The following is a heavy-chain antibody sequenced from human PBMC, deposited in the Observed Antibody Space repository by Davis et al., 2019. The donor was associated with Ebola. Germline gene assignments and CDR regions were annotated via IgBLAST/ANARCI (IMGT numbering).Heavy chain of an antibody. CDR3: VRELRGWGDFDY. D-gene: IGHD3-10*01. Sequence: AASVKVSFKSSLYTFTSYYFHWVRQPPGQGLEWMGIINPSGGTTTYAQKFHGRVNMTRDTSNNTLYMELSSLTSGDTAEYYCVRELRGWGDFDYWGQGTMVTVSS. J-gene: IGHJ4*02. CDR2: INPSGGTT. CDR1: LYTFTSYY. V-gene: IGHV1-46*01.